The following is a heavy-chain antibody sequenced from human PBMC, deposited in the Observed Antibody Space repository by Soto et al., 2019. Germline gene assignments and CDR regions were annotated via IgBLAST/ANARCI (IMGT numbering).Heavy chain of an antibody. CDR2: ISYDGSNK. CDR1: GFTFSSSG. CDR3: AKEFHSWNYFDY. D-gene: IGHD1-20*01. J-gene: IGHJ4*02. V-gene: IGHV3-30*18. Sequence: GGSLRLSCAASGFTFSSSGMHWVRQAPGKGLEWVAVISYDGSNKFYADSVKGRFTISRDNFRNTLYLQMNSLRAEDTAVYYCAKEFHSWNYFDYWGQGTLVTVSS.